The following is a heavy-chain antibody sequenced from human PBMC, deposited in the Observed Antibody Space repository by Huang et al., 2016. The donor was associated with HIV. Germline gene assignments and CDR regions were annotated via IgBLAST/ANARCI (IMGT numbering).Heavy chain of an antibody. D-gene: IGHD5-18*01. V-gene: IGHV1-69*13. CDR1: GGTFSSYV. CDR3: ARTAYSYGFRQGYNWFDP. J-gene: IGHJ5*02. CDR2: SIPIFGTA. Sequence: QVLLVQPGAEVRKPGSSVKVSCTAFGGTFSSYVIRWVRQAPGQGLEWMGGSIPIFGTANYTQKFQGRVTITVDESTNTGYMELTRLTSDDTAVYYCARTAYSYGFRQGYNWFDPWGQGTPVTVSS.